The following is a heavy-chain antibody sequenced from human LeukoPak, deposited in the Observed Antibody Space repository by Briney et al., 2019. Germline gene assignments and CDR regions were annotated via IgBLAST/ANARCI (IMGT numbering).Heavy chain of an antibody. CDR3: AREKDYYDSSGTFGY. CDR2: LHTSGGP. Sequence: SETLSLTCSVSGGSISLWQWNWIRQVAGKGLEWIGRLHTSGGPKYNPSLKSRVTMSLDTSKNQFFLKVSSVTAADTAVYYCAREKDYYDSSGTFGYWGQGTLVTVSS. CDR1: GGSISLWQ. V-gene: IGHV4-4*07. J-gene: IGHJ4*02. D-gene: IGHD3-22*01.